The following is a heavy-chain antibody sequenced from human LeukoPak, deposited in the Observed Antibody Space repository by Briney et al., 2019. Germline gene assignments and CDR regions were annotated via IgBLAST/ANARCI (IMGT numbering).Heavy chain of an antibody. CDR1: GFTFDDYA. D-gene: IGHD2-2*01. Sequence: PGGSLRLSCAASGFTFDDYAMHWVRQAPGKGLEWVSGISWNSGSIGYADSVKGRFTISRDNSKNTLYLQMNSLRAEDTTVYYRAKDYCSSTSCYLERYYYYYMDVWGKGTTVTISS. V-gene: IGHV3-9*01. CDR3: AKDYCSSTSCYLERYYYYYMDV. J-gene: IGHJ6*03. CDR2: ISWNSGSI.